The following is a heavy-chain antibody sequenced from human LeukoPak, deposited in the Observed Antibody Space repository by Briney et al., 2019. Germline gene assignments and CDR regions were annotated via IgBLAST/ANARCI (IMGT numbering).Heavy chain of an antibody. CDR3: ARAQRISSQNWFDP. CDR2: ISGDSDTI. CDR1: GFIFSTYS. Sequence: QSGGSLRLSCAASGFIFSTYSVNWVRQAPGKGLEWVSYISGDSDTIYYADSVKGRFTISRDNAKNSLYLEMNSLRDEDTAVYYCARAQRISSQNWFDPWGQGTLVTVSS. D-gene: IGHD3-3*02. V-gene: IGHV3-48*02. J-gene: IGHJ5*02.